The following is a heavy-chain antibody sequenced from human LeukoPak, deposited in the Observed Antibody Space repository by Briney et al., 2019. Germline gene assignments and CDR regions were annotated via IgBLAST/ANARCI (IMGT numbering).Heavy chain of an antibody. CDR3: ARTRYSSSWAHYHYYYYYMDV. J-gene: IGHJ6*03. V-gene: IGHV1-2*02. CDR2: INPNSGGT. D-gene: IGHD6-13*01. Sequence: ASVKVSCKASGYTFTGDYMHWVRQAPGQGLEWMGWINPNSGGTNYAQKFQGRVTMTRDTSISTAYTELSRLRSDDTAVYYCARTRYSSSWAHYHYYYYYMDVWGKGTTVTISS. CDR1: GYTFTGDY.